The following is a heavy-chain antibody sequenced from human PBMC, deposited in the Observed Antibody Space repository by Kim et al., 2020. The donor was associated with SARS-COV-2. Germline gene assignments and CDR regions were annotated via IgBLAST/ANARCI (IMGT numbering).Heavy chain of an antibody. J-gene: IGHJ4*02. D-gene: IGHD3-9*01. CDR3: AKDALAYDILTGYTN. Sequence: ADSVKGRFTISRDNSKTTLYLQMNSLRAEDTAVYYCAKDALAYDILTGYTNWGQGTLVTVSS. V-gene: IGHV3-23*01.